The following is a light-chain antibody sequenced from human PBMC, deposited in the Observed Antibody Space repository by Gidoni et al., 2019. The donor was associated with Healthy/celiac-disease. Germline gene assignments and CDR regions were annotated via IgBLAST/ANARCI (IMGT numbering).Light chain of an antibody. J-gene: IGLJ1*01. CDR3: SSYTSSSTLG. Sequence: QSALTQPASVSGSPGQSITISCTGTRSDVGGYNYVSWYQQHPGEAPKLMIYDVSNRPSGVSNRFSGSKSGNTASLTISGLQAEDEADYYCSSYTSSSTLGFGTGTKVTVL. V-gene: IGLV2-14*01. CDR1: RSDVGGYNY. CDR2: DVS.